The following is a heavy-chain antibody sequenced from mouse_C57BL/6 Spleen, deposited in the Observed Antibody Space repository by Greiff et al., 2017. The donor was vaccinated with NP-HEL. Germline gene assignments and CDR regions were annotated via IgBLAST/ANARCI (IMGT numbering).Heavy chain of an antibody. V-gene: IGHV1-52*01. J-gene: IGHJ2*01. D-gene: IGHD1-1*01. CDR1: GYTFTSYW. CDR2: IDPSDSET. Sequence: VQLQQPGAELVRPGSSVKLSCKASGYTFTSYWMHWVKQRPIQGLEWIGNIDPSDSETHYNQKFKDKATLTVDKSSSTAYMQLSSLTSEDSAVYDCARRGFFYYGSGKYYFDYWGQGTTLTVSS. CDR3: ARRGFFYYGSGKYYFDY.